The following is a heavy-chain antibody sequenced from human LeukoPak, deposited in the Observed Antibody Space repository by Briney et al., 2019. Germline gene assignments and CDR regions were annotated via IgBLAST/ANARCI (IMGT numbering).Heavy chain of an antibody. J-gene: IGHJ4*02. V-gene: IGHV3-74*01. CDR3: TRYPGYIFDY. D-gene: IGHD2-2*02. CDR2: IKSDGSST. Sequence: GGSLRLSCAASGFTFSSYGMHWVRQAPGKGLVWVSCIKSDGSSTSYADSVKGRFTISRDNAKNMLYLQMNSLRVDDMAEYYCTRYPGYIFDYWGQGTLVTVSS. CDR1: GFTFSSYG.